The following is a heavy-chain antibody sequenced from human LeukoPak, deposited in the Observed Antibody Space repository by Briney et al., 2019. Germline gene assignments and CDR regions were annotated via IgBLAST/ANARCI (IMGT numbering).Heavy chain of an antibody. CDR2: ISWDGGST. J-gene: IGHJ1*01. Sequence: GGSLRLSCAASGFTFDDYTMHWVRQAPGKGLEWVSLISWDGGSTYYADSVKGRFTISRDNSKNSLYLQMNSLRTDDTALYYCAKDADDYCSSTSCYTFEHWGQGPLVTVSS. V-gene: IGHV3-43*01. D-gene: IGHD2-2*02. CDR3: AKDADDYCSSTSCYTFEH. CDR1: GFTFDDYT.